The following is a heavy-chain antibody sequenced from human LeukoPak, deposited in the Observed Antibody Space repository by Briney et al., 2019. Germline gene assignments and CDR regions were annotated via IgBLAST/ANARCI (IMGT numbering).Heavy chain of an antibody. CDR3: ARDLGYCSGGSCYSDAFDI. V-gene: IGHV4-30-2*01. D-gene: IGHD2-15*01. Sequence: SQTLSLTCAVSGGSISSCGYSWSWIRQPPGKGLEWIGYIYHSGSTYYNPSLKSRVTISVDRSKNQFSLKLSSVTAADTAVYYCARDLGYCSGGSCYSDAFDIWGQGTMVTVSS. J-gene: IGHJ3*02. CDR2: IYHSGST. CDR1: GGSISSCGYS.